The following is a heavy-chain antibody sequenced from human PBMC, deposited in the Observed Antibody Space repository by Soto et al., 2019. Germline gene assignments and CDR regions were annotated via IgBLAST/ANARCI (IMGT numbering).Heavy chain of an antibody. CDR3: ARGGDRYYYYYGMDV. D-gene: IGHD3-16*01. CDR1: GFTFSSYS. CDR2: ISSSSSYI. J-gene: IGHJ6*02. V-gene: IGHV3-21*01. Sequence: GGSLRLSCAASGFTFSSYSMNWVRQAPGKGLEWVSSISSSSSYIYYADSVRGRFTISRDNAKNSLYLQMNSLRAEDTAVYYCARGGDRYYYYYGMDVWGQGTTVTVSS.